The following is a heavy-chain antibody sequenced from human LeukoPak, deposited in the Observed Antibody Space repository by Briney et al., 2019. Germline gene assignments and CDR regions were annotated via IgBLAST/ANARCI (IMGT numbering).Heavy chain of an antibody. V-gene: IGHV4-59*01. Sequence: SETLSLTCTVSGGSISSYYWSWIRQPPGKGLERIGYIYYSGSTKYNPSLKSRVTISVDASKTQFSLKLNSVTAADTAVYYCARGSRELYYFDYWGQGTLVTVSS. D-gene: IGHD1-7*01. CDR2: IYYSGST. J-gene: IGHJ4*02. CDR3: ARGSRELYYFDY. CDR1: GGSISSYY.